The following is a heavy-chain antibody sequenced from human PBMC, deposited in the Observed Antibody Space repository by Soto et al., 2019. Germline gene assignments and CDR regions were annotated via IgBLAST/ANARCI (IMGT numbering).Heavy chain of an antibody. CDR3: ARQYSGGWYGYYYGMDV. V-gene: IGHV1-18*01. Sequence: QVQLVQSGAEVKKPGASVKVSCKASGYTFTSYGISWVRQAPGQGLEWMGWISAYNGNTNYAQKLQGRVTMTTDTSTTTAYMELRSLRSDDTAVYYCARQYSGGWYGYYYGMDVWGQGTTVTVSS. CDR2: ISAYNGNT. J-gene: IGHJ6*02. CDR1: GYTFTSYG. D-gene: IGHD6-19*01.